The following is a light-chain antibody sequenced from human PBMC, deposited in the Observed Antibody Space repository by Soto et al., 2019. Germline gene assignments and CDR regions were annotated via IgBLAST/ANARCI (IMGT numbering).Light chain of an antibody. CDR3: QQSYGTPYT. J-gene: IGKJ2*01. Sequence: DLHMTQSPSSLALSVGDRVTITCRASQMISNYLNWYQQKPGKAPKLLIYASFNLQSGVPSRFSGSGSGTDFTLTISSLQPEDFATYYCQQSYGTPYTVGQGTKLEIK. CDR2: ASF. CDR1: QMISNY. V-gene: IGKV1-39*01.